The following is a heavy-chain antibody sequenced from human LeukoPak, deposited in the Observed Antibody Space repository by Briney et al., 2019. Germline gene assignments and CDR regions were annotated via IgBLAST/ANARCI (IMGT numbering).Heavy chain of an antibody. CDR1: GFTVSSNY. CDR2: IYSGGST. CDR3: ARRTKLYAFDI. Sequence: TGGSLRLSCAASGFTVSSNYMSWVRQAPGKGLEWVSVIYSGGSTYYADSVKGRFTISRDNSKNTLYLQMNSLRAEDTAVYYCARRTKLYAFDIWGQGTMVTVSS. J-gene: IGHJ3*02. V-gene: IGHV3-66*01. D-gene: IGHD2-15*01.